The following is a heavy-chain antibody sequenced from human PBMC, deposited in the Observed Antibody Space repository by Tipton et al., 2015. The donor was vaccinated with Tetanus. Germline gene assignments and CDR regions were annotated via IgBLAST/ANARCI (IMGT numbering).Heavy chain of an antibody. V-gene: IGHV3-7*03. J-gene: IGHJ6*02. CDR1: GFTFSAYW. Sequence: SLRLSCAASGFTFSAYWMSWVRQAPGKGLDWVANIKLDGSETYYADSVKGRFTISRDNSKHTLYLQMNSLRAEDTAVYYCAKDNGGYGDYYYYYGMDVWGQGTTVTVSS. D-gene: IGHD4-17*01. CDR3: AKDNGGYGDYYYYYGMDV. CDR2: IKLDGSET.